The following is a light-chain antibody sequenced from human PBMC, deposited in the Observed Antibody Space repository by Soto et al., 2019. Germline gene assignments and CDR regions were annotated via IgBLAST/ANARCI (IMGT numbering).Light chain of an antibody. J-gene: IGKJ4*01. CDR3: QQYERWPPLT. Sequence: EIVMKHSPASLSVSPCERVTLSFSASQSVRSELAWYQQKSGQPPRLLIYGASTRATGIPARFSGSGSGTEFTLTINDLQSEDFAVYYCQQYERWPPLTFGGGTKVDI. CDR1: QSVRSE. CDR2: GAS. V-gene: IGKV3-15*01.